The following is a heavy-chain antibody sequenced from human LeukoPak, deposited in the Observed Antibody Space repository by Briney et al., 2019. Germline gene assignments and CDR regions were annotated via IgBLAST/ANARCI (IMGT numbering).Heavy chain of an antibody. J-gene: IGHJ4*02. Sequence: GGFLRLSCAPSGFTFSTYAMNWVRQAPGKGLEWVSTFSGSVDTTYYADSVKGGFTISRHNSNNTLYLQMDTLTAEDTAVYYCAKDQGASSYSFDYWGRGTLVTVSS. CDR1: GFTFSTYA. V-gene: IGHV3-23*01. CDR2: FSGSVDTT. CDR3: AKDQGASSYSFDY. D-gene: IGHD1-26*01.